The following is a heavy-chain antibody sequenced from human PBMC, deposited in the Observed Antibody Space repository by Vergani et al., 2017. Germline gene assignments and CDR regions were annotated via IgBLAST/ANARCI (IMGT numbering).Heavy chain of an antibody. D-gene: IGHD3-10*01. J-gene: IGHJ5*02. CDR1: GFTFSSYS. V-gene: IGHV3-21*01. CDR2: ISSSSSYI. CDR3: ARGDYYGSGSYFRWFDP. Sequence: EVQLVESGGGLVKRGGSLRLSCAASGFTFSSYSMNWVRQAPGKGLEWVSSISSSSSYIYYADSVKGRFTISRDNAKNSLYLQMNSLRAEDTAVYYCARGDYYGSGSYFRWFDPWGQGTLVTVSS.